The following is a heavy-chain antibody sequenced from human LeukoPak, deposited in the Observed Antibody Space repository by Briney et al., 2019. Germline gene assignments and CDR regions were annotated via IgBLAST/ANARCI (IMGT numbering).Heavy chain of an antibody. J-gene: IGHJ4*02. CDR3: ARRETNTQWGFDY. CDR2: VNPNNGDT. V-gene: IGHV1-2*02. Sequence: ASVKVSFTASGYTFTGYHMHWVRQAPGQGLEWVGWVNPNNGDTNYAQKFQGRVTMSRDTSISTAYMELNSLRSDDTAVYYCARRETNTQWGFDYWGQGTLVTVSS. D-gene: IGHD1-26*01. CDR1: GYTFTGYH.